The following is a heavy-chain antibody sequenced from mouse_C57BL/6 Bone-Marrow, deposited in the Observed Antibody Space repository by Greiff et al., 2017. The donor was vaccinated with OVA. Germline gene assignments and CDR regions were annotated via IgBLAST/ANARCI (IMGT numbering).Heavy chain of an antibody. V-gene: IGHV1-55*01. CDR2: IYPGSGST. CDR3: ARRYYGSSDWYGDV. Sequence: QVQLQQSGAELVKPGASVKMSCKASGYTFTSYWITWVKQRPRQGLEWIGDIYPGSGSTNYNEKFKSKATLTVDTSSSTAYMQLSSLTSEDSAVYYCARRYYGSSDWYGDVGGTGTTVTVSS. J-gene: IGHJ1*03. D-gene: IGHD1-1*01. CDR1: GYTFTSYW.